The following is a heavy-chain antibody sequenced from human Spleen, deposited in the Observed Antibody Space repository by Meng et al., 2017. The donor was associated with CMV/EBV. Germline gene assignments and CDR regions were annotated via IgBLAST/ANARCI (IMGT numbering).Heavy chain of an antibody. D-gene: IGHD2-15*01. CDR3: ARGDVVDVVVVPRGFDP. J-gene: IGHJ5*02. CDR2: MNPNSGNT. CDR1: GYTFTSYD. V-gene: IGHV1-8*01. Sequence: ASVKVSCKASGYTFTSYDINWVRQATGQGLEWMGWMNPNSGNTGYAQKFQGRVTMTRDTSISTAYMELSSLRSDDTAVYYCARGDVVDVVVVPRGFDPWGQGTLVTVSS.